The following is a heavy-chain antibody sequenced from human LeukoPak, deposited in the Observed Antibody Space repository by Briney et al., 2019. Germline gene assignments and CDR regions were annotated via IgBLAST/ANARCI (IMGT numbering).Heavy chain of an antibody. CDR2: IYYSGST. J-gene: IGHJ4*02. V-gene: IGHV4-39*01. CDR3: ARPGRGDTAMVPFDC. Sequence: PSETLSLTCTVSGGSISSSSYYWGWIRQPPGKGLEWIGSIYYSGSTYYNPSLKSRVTISVDTSKNQFSLKLSSVTAADTAVYYCARPGRGDTAMVPFDCWGQGTLVTVSS. CDR1: GGSISSSSYY. D-gene: IGHD5-18*01.